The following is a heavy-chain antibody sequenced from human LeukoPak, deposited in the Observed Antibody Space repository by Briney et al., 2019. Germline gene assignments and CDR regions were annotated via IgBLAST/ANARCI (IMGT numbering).Heavy chain of an antibody. CDR1: GFTFSSYS. D-gene: IGHD2-21*01. CDR2: AKSNDSGGTI. CDR3: AADSPVSMARSFDY. J-gene: IGHJ4*02. Sequence: GGSLRLSCAASGFTFSSYSMNWVRQAPGKGLEWAGRAKSNDSGGTIDYAAPVKDRFTISRDDSETTLYLQMHGLKTEDTAVYFCAADSPVSMARSFDYWGQGILVIVSS. V-gene: IGHV3-15*01.